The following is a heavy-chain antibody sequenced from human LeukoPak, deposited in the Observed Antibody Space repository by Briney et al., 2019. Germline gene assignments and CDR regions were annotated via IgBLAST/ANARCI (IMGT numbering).Heavy chain of an antibody. J-gene: IGHJ3*02. V-gene: IGHV4-30-4*08. D-gene: IGHD2-21*01. CDR2: IYYSGST. CDR3: AIAVHIVVVIAITAFDI. Sequence: RPSETLSLTCAVYGGSFSGYYWSWIRQPPGKGLEWIGYIYYSGSTYYNPSLKSRVTISVDKSKNQFSLKLSYVPAADTAVSYFAIAVHIVVVIAITAFDIWRQGTMVTVSS. CDR1: GGSFSGYY.